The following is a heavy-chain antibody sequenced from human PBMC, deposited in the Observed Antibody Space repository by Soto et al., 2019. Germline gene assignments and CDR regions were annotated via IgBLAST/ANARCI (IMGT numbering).Heavy chain of an antibody. CDR1: GYTFTSYY. V-gene: IGHV1-69*13. CDR2: IIPIFGTA. J-gene: IGHJ6*02. Sequence: GASVKVSCKASGYTFTSYYMHWVRQAPGQGLEWMGGIIPIFGTANYAQKFQGRVTITADESTSTAYMELSSLRSEDTAVYYCARDRDYGSGSYLYYYYGMDVWGQGTTVTVSS. CDR3: ARDRDYGSGSYLYYYYGMDV. D-gene: IGHD3-10*01.